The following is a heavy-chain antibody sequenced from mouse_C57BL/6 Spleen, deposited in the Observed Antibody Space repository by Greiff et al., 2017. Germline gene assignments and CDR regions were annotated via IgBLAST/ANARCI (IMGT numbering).Heavy chain of an antibody. J-gene: IGHJ2*01. Sequence: VQLQQPGAELVKPGASVKLSCKASGYTFTSYWMQWVKQRPGQGLEWIGEIDPSDSYTNYNQKFKGKATLTVDTSSSTAYMPLSSLTSEDSADYYCARGGGDYWGQGTTLTVSS. V-gene: IGHV1-50*01. CDR3: ARGGGDY. CDR1: GYTFTSYW. CDR2: IDPSDSYT.